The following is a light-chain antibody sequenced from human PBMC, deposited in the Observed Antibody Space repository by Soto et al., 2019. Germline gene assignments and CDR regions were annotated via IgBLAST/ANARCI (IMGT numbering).Light chain of an antibody. CDR3: QQSYSTPGT. V-gene: IGKV1-39*01. CDR2: AAS. J-gene: IGKJ1*01. CDR1: QDINSY. Sequence: DIQMTQSPSSLSASVGDRVTITCQASQDINSYLNCFQQKPWKAPKLLIYAASSLQSGVPSRFSGSGSGTDFTLTISSLQPEDFATYYCQQSYSTPGTFGQGTKVDIK.